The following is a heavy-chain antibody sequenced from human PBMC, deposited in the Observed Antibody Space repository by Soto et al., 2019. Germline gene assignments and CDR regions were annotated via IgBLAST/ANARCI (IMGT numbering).Heavy chain of an antibody. Sequence: SLRLSCAASGFTFDDYAMHWVRQAPGKGLEWVSGISWNSGSIGYADSVKGRFTISRDNAKNSLYLQMNSLRAEDTALYYCAKDKGEQWLVFDYWGQGTLVTVSS. CDR1: GFTFDDYA. D-gene: IGHD6-19*01. CDR2: ISWNSGSI. CDR3: AKDKGEQWLVFDY. V-gene: IGHV3-9*01. J-gene: IGHJ4*02.